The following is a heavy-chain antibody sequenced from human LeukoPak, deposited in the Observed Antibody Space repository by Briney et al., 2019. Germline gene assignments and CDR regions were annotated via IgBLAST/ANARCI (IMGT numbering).Heavy chain of an antibody. CDR1: GFTFTIFG. V-gene: IGHV3-48*01. Sequence: GGSLRLSCAASGFTFTIFGLNWVRQAPGKGPEWVSYIVARSGITYYADSVQGRFTISRDDARESVFLQMDGLRVDDTAAYYCARTYDFGRGPPGDAFDNWGPGTWVIVSA. J-gene: IGHJ3*02. CDR2: IVARSGIT. CDR3: ARTYDFGRGPPGDAFDN. D-gene: IGHD3-3*01.